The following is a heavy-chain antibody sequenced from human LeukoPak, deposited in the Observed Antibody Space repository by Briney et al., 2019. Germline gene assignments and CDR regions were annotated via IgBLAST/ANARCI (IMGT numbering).Heavy chain of an antibody. CDR1: GFTFTGYG. D-gene: IGHD6-13*01. Sequence: GRSLRLSCAASGFTFTGYGMHWVRQVPGKGLEWVAFIWYDGSNKYYADSVKGRFTISRDNSKNTLYLQMNSLRAEDTAVYYCARDSGYSSSWRTYYFDYWGQGTLVTVSS. V-gene: IGHV3-33*01. CDR2: IWYDGSNK. CDR3: ARDSGYSSSWRTYYFDY. J-gene: IGHJ4*02.